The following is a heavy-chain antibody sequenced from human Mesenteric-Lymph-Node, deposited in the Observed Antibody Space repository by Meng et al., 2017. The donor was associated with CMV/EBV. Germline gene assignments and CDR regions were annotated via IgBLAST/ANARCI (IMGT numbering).Heavy chain of an antibody. CDR1: GFTFSSYG. D-gene: IGHD5-12*01. CDR2: VRYDGGNK. J-gene: IGHJ4*02. CDR3: AKVKDLYVGYDSPNDY. V-gene: IGHV3-30*02. Sequence: GESLKISCAASGFTFSSYGMHWVRQAPGKGLEWVAFVRYDGGNKYHADSVKGRFTISKDNSKNTLYLQMNSLRAEDTAVYYCAKVKDLYVGYDSPNDYWGQGTLVTVSS.